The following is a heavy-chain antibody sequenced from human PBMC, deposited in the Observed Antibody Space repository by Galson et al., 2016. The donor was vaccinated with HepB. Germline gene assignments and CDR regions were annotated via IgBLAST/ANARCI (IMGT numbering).Heavy chain of an antibody. J-gene: IGHJ6*02. D-gene: IGHD2-2*01. Sequence: SVKVSCKASGDTSNSIAISWVRQAPGEGLQWMGGIIPIFGTPTYAPNFQGRVTITADESTTTAFLHLTSLRSEDAAIYYCATALPAPSLPSGMDVWGQGTTVTVSS. V-gene: IGHV1-69*13. CDR1: GDTSNSIA. CDR3: ATALPAPSLPSGMDV. CDR2: IIPIFGTP.